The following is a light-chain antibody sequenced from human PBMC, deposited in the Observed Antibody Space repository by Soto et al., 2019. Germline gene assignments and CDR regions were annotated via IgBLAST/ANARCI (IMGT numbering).Light chain of an antibody. CDR2: GTS. V-gene: IGKV3-20*01. CDR3: QQYGSSSWT. CDR1: QSVSSSY. Sequence: EIVLTQSPGTLSLSPGERATLSCRASQSVSSSYLAWYQQKPGQAPRLLIYGTSSRATAIPDRFSGSGSGTDFTLTISRLEPDYFAVYYCQQYGSSSWTCGQGPKLDIK. J-gene: IGKJ1*01.